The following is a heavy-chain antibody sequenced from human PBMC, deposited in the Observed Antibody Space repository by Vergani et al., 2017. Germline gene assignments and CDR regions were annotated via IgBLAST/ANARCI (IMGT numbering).Heavy chain of an antibody. J-gene: IGHJ4*02. Sequence: QVQLVQSGAEVKKPGASVKVSCTASGYTFTSYGISWVRQAPGQGLEWMGRIIPILGIANYAQKFPGGVTITADKSTSTAYSELSRPRSDDTAVYYCSRDSGIAAAEFDYWGQGTLVTVSS. D-gene: IGHD6-13*01. CDR3: SRDSGIAAAEFDY. CDR1: GYTFTSYG. CDR2: IIPILGIA. V-gene: IGHV1-69*04.